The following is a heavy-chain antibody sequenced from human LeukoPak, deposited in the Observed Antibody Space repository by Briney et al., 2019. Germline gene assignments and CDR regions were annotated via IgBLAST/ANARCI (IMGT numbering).Heavy chain of an antibody. Sequence: ASVKLSCKASGYTFTSYGISWVRQAPGQGLEWMGWIYSYNGNTNYAQKFQGRVTMTTDTSTSIAYMELRSLTSDDTAVYYCATLRNYGYFGSWGQGTLVTVSS. CDR2: IYSYNGNT. V-gene: IGHV1-18*01. CDR1: GYTFTSYG. D-gene: IGHD4-17*01. J-gene: IGHJ4*02. CDR3: ATLRNYGYFGS.